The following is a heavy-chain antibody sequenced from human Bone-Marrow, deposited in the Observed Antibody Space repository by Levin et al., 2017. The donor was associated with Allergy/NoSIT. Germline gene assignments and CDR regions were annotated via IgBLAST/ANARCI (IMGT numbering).Heavy chain of an antibody. CDR3: AKETGNYDTSGAFDY. CDR2: ISWTGATT. J-gene: IGHJ4*02. CDR1: GFTFHDYA. D-gene: IGHD3-22*01. Sequence: QAGGSLRLSCATSGFTFHDYAIHWVRQAPGKGLEWVSGISWTGATTHYADSVKGRFTISRDNAKNSVQLQMNSLKPEDTALYYCAKETGNYDTSGAFDYWGQGTLVNVSS. V-gene: IGHV3-9*01.